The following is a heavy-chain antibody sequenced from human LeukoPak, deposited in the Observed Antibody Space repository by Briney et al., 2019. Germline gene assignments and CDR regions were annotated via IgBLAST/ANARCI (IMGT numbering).Heavy chain of an antibody. J-gene: IGHJ5*02. CDR2: IIPIFGTA. CDR3: ARGRYCSSTSCYNWFDP. V-gene: IGHV1-69*05. Sequence: ASVKVSCKASGGTFSSYAISWVRQAPGQGLEWMGGIIPIFGTANYAQKFKGRVTITTDESTSTAYMELSSLRSEDTAVYYCARGRYCSSTSCYNWFDPWGQGTLVTVSS. D-gene: IGHD2-2*01. CDR1: GGTFSSYA.